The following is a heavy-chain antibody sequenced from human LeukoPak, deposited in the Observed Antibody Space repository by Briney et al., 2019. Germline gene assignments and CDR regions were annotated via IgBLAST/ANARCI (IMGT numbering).Heavy chain of an antibody. V-gene: IGHV4-59*01. Sequence: SQTLSLTCTVSGCSISSSYWSWVRQPPGKGLEWIGYIDKSGSTNYNPSLKSRVTISLDTPKSQFSLKLSSVTAADTAVYYCARAPLYSGGSGWSIYYFYAMDVWGQGTTVTVSS. J-gene: IGHJ6*02. CDR3: ARAPLYSGGSGWSIYYFYAMDV. CDR2: IDKSGST. CDR1: GCSISSSY. D-gene: IGHD6-19*01.